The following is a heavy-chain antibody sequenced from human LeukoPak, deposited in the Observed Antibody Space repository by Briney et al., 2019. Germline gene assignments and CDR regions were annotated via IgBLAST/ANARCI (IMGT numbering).Heavy chain of an antibody. J-gene: IGHJ4*02. D-gene: IGHD5-12*01. CDR1: GGSISSSSYY. CDR2: MYSSGST. Sequence: SETLSLTCTVSGGSISSSSYYWGWIRQPPGRGLEWIGSMYSSGSTYYNPSLKSRVTISVDTSKNQFSLKLSSVTAADTAVYYCARSGSGYLRYYFDYWGQGTLVTVSS. CDR3: ARSGSGYLRYYFDY. V-gene: IGHV4-39*07.